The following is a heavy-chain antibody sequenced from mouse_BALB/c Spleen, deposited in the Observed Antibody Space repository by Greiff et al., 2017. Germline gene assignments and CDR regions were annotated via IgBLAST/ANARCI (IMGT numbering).Heavy chain of an antibody. CDR3: AHMITTKGYYFDY. J-gene: IGHJ2*01. V-gene: IGHV14-3*02. CDR1: GFNIKDTY. CDR2: IDPANGNT. D-gene: IGHD2-4*01. Sequence: EVKVVESGAELVKPGASVKLSCTASGFNIKDTYMHWVKQRPEQGLEWIGRIDPANGNTKYDPKFQGKATITADTSSNTAYLQLSSLTSEDTAVYYCAHMITTKGYYFDYWGQGTTLTVSS.